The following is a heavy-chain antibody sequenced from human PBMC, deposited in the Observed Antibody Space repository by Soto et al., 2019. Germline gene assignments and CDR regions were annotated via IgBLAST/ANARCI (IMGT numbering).Heavy chain of an antibody. CDR3: ARMNGSGSYYTKNRGDYYGMDV. J-gene: IGHJ6*02. CDR1: GFSLSTSGMC. D-gene: IGHD3-10*01. Sequence: SGPTLVNPTQTLTLTCTFSGFSLSTSGMCVSWIRQPPGKALEWLALIDWDDDKYYSTSLKTRLTISKDTSKNQVVLTMTNMDPVDTATYYCARMNGSGSYYTKNRGDYYGMDVWGQGTTVTVSS. V-gene: IGHV2-70*01. CDR2: IDWDDDK.